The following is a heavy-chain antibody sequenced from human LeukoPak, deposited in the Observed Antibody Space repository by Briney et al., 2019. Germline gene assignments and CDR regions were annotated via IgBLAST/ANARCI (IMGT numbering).Heavy chain of an antibody. CDR2: IYHSGST. Sequence: SETLSLTCTVSGYSISSGYYWGWIRQPPGKGLEWIGSIYHSGSTYYNPSLKSRVTISVDTSKNQFSLKLSSVTAADTAVYYCARGQTYYDILTGYYYFDYWGQGTLVTVSS. J-gene: IGHJ4*02. D-gene: IGHD3-9*01. CDR3: ARGQTYYDILTGYYYFDY. V-gene: IGHV4-38-2*02. CDR1: GYSISSGYY.